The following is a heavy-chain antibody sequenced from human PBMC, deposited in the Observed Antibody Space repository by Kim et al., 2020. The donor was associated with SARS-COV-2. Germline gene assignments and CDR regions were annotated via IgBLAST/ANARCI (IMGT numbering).Heavy chain of an antibody. D-gene: IGHD6-13*01. Sequence: VKGRFTISRDKSKNTLYLQMNSLRAEDTAVYYCAKGPVGSSWYSLSFADYWGQGTLVTVSS. CDR3: AKGPVGSSWYSLSFADY. J-gene: IGHJ4*02. V-gene: IGHV3-23*01.